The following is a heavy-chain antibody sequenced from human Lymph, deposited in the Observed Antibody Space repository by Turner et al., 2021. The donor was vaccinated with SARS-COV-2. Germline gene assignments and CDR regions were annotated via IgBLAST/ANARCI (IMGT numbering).Heavy chain of an antibody. CDR3: ARYASGGYFYYGMDV. CDR1: GFTFSTYA. V-gene: IGHV3-30*04. Sequence: QVQLVESGGGVVPPGRSLRLSCAASGFTFSTYAICWVRQAPGKGLEWVAVISYDGSNKYYADAVKGRFTISRDNSNNTLYLQMNSLRAEDTAVYYCARYASGGYFYYGMDVWGQGTTVTVSS. D-gene: IGHD3-10*01. J-gene: IGHJ6*02. CDR2: ISYDGSNK.